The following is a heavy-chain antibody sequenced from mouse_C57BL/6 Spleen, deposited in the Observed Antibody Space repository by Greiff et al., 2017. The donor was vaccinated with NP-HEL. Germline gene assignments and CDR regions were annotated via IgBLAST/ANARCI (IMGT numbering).Heavy chain of an antibody. CDR2: IDPNSGGT. CDR1: GYTFTSYW. J-gene: IGHJ3*01. CDR3: APDGYYGRFAY. Sequence: QVQLQQPGAELVKPGASVKLSCKASGYTFTSYWMHWVKQRPGRGLEWIGRIDPNSGGTKYNEKFKSKATLTVDKPSSTASMQLSSLPSEDSAVYYCAPDGYYGRFAYWGQGTLVTVSA. D-gene: IGHD2-3*01. V-gene: IGHV1-72*01.